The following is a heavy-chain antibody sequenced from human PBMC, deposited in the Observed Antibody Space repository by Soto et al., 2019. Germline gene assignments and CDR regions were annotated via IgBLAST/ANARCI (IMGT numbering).Heavy chain of an antibody. J-gene: IGHJ5*02. D-gene: IGHD7-27*01. Sequence: SETLSLTCTVSGGSISSSNYYWGWIRQPPGKGLEWIGSIYYSGSTNYNPSLKSRVTISVDTSKNQFSLKLSSVTAADTAVYYCARGLNSHLGRGWFDPWGQGTLVTVSS. CDR1: GGSISSSNYY. CDR3: ARGLNSHLGRGWFDP. V-gene: IGHV4-39*07. CDR2: IYYSGST.